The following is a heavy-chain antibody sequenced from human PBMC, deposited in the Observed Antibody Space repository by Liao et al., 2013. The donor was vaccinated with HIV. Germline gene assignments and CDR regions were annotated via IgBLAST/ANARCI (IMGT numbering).Heavy chain of an antibody. D-gene: IGHD3-10*01. J-gene: IGHJ4*02. V-gene: IGHV4-30-4*08. CDR3: ARGHVLLWFGESLPGSYYFDY. Sequence: QVQLQESGPGLVKPSQTLSVTCSVSGDSISSGDYYWSWIRQPPGKGLEWIGYIYYSGATYYNPSLKSRVTISVDTSKNQFSLKLISVTAADTAVYYCARGHVLLWFGESLPGSYYFDYWGQGTLVTVSS. CDR1: GDSISSGDYY. CDR2: IYYSGAT.